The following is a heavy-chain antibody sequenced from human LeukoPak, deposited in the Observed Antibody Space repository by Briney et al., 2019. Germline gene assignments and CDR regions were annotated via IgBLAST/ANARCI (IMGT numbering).Heavy chain of an antibody. J-gene: IGHJ4*02. CDR1: GGSISSSSYC. D-gene: IGHD6-19*01. Sequence: SETLSLTCTVSGGSISSSSYCWGWIRQPPGKGLEWLGSIYYSGSTYYNPSLKSRVTISVDTSKNQFSLEVSSVTAADTAVYYCTSYSSGWGDADYWGQGTLVTVSS. CDR3: TSYSSGWGDADY. V-gene: IGHV4-39*01. CDR2: IYYSGST.